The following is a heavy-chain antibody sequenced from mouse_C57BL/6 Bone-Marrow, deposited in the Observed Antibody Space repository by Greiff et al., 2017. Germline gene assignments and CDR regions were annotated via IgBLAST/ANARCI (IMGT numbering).Heavy chain of an antibody. J-gene: IGHJ2*01. Sequence: QVQLQQSGAELMQPGASVKLSCTATGYTFTGYWIEWVKQRPGHGLEWIGEILPGSGSSTYNEKFKGKATFTADTSSNTAYMQLSSLTTEDSAICYCAREGGSSFYFDYWGQGTTLTVSS. CDR2: ILPGSGSS. CDR1: GYTFTGYW. V-gene: IGHV1-9*01. CDR3: AREGGSSFYFDY. D-gene: IGHD1-1*01.